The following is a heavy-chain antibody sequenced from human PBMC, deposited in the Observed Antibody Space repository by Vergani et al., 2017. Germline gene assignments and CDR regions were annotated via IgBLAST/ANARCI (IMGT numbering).Heavy chain of an antibody. Sequence: EVQLVQSGAEVKKPGESLRISCKGSGYSFTSYWISWVRQMPGKGLEWMGRIDPSDSYTNYSPYVQGHVTISADKSISTAYLQWSSLKASDTAMYYCAIQTAEDYASSGYYFDYWGQGTLVTVSS. CDR3: AIQTAEDYASSGYYFDY. V-gene: IGHV5-10-1*03. J-gene: IGHJ4*02. D-gene: IGHD3-22*01. CDR1: GYSFTSYW. CDR2: IDPSDSYT.